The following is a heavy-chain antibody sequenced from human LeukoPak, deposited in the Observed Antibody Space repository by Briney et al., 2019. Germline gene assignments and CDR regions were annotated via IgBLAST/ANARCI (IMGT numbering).Heavy chain of an antibody. CDR2: IIPIFGTA. J-gene: IGHJ4*02. V-gene: IGHV1-69*13. CDR1: GYTFTSYG. D-gene: IGHD3-22*01. Sequence: ASVKVSCKASGYTFTSYGISWVRQAPGQGLEWMGGIIPIFGTANYAQKFQGRVTITADESTSTAYMELSSLRSEDTAVYYCARDRRGSGYYPYYFDYWGQGTLVTVSS. CDR3: ARDRRGSGYYPYYFDY.